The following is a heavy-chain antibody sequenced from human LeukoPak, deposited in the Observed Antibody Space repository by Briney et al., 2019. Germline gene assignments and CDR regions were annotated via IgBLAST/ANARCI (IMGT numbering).Heavy chain of an antibody. CDR3: ARAEGELLIDY. V-gene: IGHV1-8*03. CDR2: MNPNSGNT. CDR1: GYTFTSYD. Sequence: ASVKVSCKASGYTFTSYDINWVRQASGQGLEWMGWMNPNSGNTGYAQKFQGRVTITRNTSISTAYMELSSLRSEDTAVYYCARAEGELLIDYWGQGTLVTVSS. J-gene: IGHJ4*02. D-gene: IGHD1-26*01.